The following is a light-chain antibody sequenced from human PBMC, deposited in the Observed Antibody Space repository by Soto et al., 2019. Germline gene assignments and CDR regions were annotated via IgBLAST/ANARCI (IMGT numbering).Light chain of an antibody. CDR3: QQYGDSPQT. CDR2: GAS. Sequence: EIVLTQSPATLSLSPGERATVSCRAVSSYLAWYQQKPGQAPRLLIYGASSRATGIPDRFSGSGSGTDFTLTITRLEPEDFAVYYCQQYGDSPQTFGQGTKVDI. V-gene: IGKV3-20*01. CDR1: VSSY. J-gene: IGKJ1*01.